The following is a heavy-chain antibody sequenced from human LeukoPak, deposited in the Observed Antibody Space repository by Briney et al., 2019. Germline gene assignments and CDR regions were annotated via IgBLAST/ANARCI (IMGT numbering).Heavy chain of an antibody. D-gene: IGHD3-10*01. Sequence: SETLSLTCTVSGGSISSYYWSWIRQPPGKGLEWIGYIYYSGSTNYNPSLKSRVTISVDTSKNQFSLKLSSVTAADTAVYYCARLYGSGSYYAPITWGQGTLVTVSS. CDR2: IYYSGST. V-gene: IGHV4-59*08. J-gene: IGHJ5*02. CDR1: GGSISSYY. CDR3: ARLYGSGSYYAPIT.